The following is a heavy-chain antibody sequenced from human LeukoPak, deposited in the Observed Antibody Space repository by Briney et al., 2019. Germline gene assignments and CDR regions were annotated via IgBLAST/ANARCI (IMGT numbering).Heavy chain of an antibody. J-gene: IGHJ3*01. CDR3: ARDDYGVFDAFDV. CDR2: IYNSGGT. D-gene: IGHD3-16*01. Sequence: PSETLSLTCTVSGGSIGSHYWSWIRQPPGKGLEWIGYIYNSGGTNYNPSLKSRVTISLDTSKNQFSLHLTSVTAADTAVYFCARDDYGVFDAFDVWGQGTVVTVSS. CDR1: GGSIGSHY. V-gene: IGHV4-59*08.